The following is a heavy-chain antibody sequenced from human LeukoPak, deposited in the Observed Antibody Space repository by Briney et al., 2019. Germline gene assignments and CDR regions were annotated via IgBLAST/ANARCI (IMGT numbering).Heavy chain of an antibody. CDR3: ARNTSSSPWFDP. J-gene: IGHJ5*02. CDR2: VYYIGTA. D-gene: IGHD6-6*01. Sequence: SETLSLTCIVSGGSVSSPNSYWSWIRQPPGKGLEWIGNVYYIGTASYNSSLKSRVTISVDTSKNQFSLEVTSVTAADTAVYYCARNTSSSPWFDPWGQGTLVTVSS. CDR1: GGSVSSPNSY. V-gene: IGHV4-61*01.